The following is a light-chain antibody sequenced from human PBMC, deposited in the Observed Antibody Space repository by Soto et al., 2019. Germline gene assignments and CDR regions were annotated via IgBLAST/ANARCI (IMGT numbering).Light chain of an antibody. Sequence: EIVLTQSPATLSLSPGNRATLSCRASQSVSGYLAWYQQKTGQAPRLLIYDASNRATGIPARFSGSGSGTDFTITITSLEPADFAVYYCQQRSNWPSTFGGGTKVEI. J-gene: IGKJ4*01. V-gene: IGKV3-11*01. CDR2: DAS. CDR3: QQRSNWPST. CDR1: QSVSGY.